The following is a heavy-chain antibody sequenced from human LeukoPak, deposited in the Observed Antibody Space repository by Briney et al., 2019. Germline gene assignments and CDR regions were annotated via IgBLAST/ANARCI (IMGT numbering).Heavy chain of an antibody. CDR3: ARRRPNTYYYDSSGHKLHFDY. Sequence: SETLSLTCAVYGGSFSGYYWSWIRQPPGKGLEWIGEINHSGSTNYNPSLKGRVTISVDTSKNQYYLKLSSVTAADTAVYYCARRRPNTYYYDSSGHKLHFDYWGQGTLVTVSS. CDR2: INHSGST. CDR1: GGSFSGYY. J-gene: IGHJ4*02. V-gene: IGHV4-34*01. D-gene: IGHD3-22*01.